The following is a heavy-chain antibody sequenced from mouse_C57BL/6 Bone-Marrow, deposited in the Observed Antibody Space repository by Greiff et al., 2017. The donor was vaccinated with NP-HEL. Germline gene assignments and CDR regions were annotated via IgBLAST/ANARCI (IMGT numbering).Heavy chain of an antibody. CDR1: GYAFSSSW. V-gene: IGHV1-82*01. D-gene: IGHD3-1*01. J-gene: IGHJ4*01. CDR3: ARSGATGPYAMDY. CDR2: IYPGDGDT. Sequence: QVQLQQSGPELVKPGASVKISCKASGYAFSSSWMNWVKQRPGKGLEWIGRIYPGDGDTNYNGKFKGKATLTADKSSSTAYMQLSSLTSEDSAVYFCARSGATGPYAMDYWGQGTSVTVSS.